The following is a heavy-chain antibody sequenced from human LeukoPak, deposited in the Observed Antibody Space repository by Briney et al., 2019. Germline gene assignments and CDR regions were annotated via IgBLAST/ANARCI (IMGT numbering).Heavy chain of an antibody. CDR3: ARSHGAGIIYYYYGMDV. CDR2: IWYDGSNK. V-gene: IGHV3-33*01. J-gene: IGHJ6*02. CDR1: GXTFSSYG. Sequence: PGRSLRLSCAASGXTFSSYGMHWVRQAPGKGLEWVAVIWYDGSNKYYADSVKGRFTISRDNSKNTLYLQMNSLRAEDTAVYYCARSHGAGIIYYYYGMDVWGQGTTVTVSS. D-gene: IGHD6-19*01.